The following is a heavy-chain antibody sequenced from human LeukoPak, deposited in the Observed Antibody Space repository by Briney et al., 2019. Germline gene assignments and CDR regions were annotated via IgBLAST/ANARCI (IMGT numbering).Heavy chain of an antibody. D-gene: IGHD3-3*01. V-gene: IGHV3-48*03. J-gene: IGHJ4*02. CDR2: ISISGSTI. CDR1: GFTFSSYE. CDR3: AFWSGYYTDDY. Sequence: GGSLRLSCAASGFTFSSYEMNWVRQAPGKGLEWVSYISISGSTIYYADSVKGRFTISRDNAKNSLYLQMNSLRAEDTAVYYCAFWSGYYTDDYWGQGTLVTVSS.